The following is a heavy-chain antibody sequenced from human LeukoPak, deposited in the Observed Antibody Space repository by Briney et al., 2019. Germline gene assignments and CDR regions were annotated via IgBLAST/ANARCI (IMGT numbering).Heavy chain of an antibody. J-gene: IGHJ4*02. V-gene: IGHV1-18*01. CDR3: ARVDPPVNPTIDY. CDR1: GYSFSSYG. D-gene: IGHD1-14*01. CDR2: ISIHNGNP. Sequence: ASVKVSCKASGYSFSSYGISWVRQAPGQGLEWMGWISIHNGNPSYAQKVQGRVTMTTDASTTTAYMELRGLRSDDTAVYYCARVDPPVNPTIDYWGQGALVIVSS.